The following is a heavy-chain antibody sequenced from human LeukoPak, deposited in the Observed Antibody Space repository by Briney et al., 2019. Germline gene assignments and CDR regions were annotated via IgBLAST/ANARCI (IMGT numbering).Heavy chain of an antibody. CDR2: INPNSGGT. Sequence: RASVKVSCKASGYTFTGYYMHWVRQAPGQGLEWMGSINPNSGGTNYAQKFQGRVTMTRDTSISTAYMELSRLRCDDTAVYYCARGYCFGELLYWFDPWGQGTLVTVSS. V-gene: IGHV1-2*02. CDR3: ARGYCFGELLYWFDP. J-gene: IGHJ5*02. D-gene: IGHD3-10*01. CDR1: GYTFTGYY.